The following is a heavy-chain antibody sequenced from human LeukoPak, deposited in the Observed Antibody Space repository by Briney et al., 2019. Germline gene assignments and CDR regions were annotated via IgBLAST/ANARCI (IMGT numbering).Heavy chain of an antibody. V-gene: IGHV4-31*03. CDR3: AGVNPGLTTVVTPIYYYYMDV. CDR1: GGSISSGGYY. J-gene: IGHJ6*03. CDR2: IYYSGST. D-gene: IGHD4-23*01. Sequence: SQTLSLTCTVSGGSISSGGYYWSWIRQHPGKGLEWIGYIYYSGSTYYNPSLKSRVTISVDTSKNQFSLKLSSVTAADTAVYYCAGVNPGLTTVVTPIYYYYMDVWGKGTTVTVSS.